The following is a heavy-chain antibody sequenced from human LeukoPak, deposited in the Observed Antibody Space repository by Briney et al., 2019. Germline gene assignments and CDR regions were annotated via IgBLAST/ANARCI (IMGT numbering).Heavy chain of an antibody. Sequence: GSSGKVSCKASGGTFISYAISWVRQAPGQGLEWMGRIIPILGIANYAQKFQGRVRITADKSTSTAYMELSSLRSEDTAVYYCARVYYDSSGYYPLDYRGQGTLGTVS. CDR3: ARVYYDSSGYYPLDY. CDR1: GGTFISYA. CDR2: IIPILGIA. V-gene: IGHV1-69*04. D-gene: IGHD3-22*01. J-gene: IGHJ4*02.